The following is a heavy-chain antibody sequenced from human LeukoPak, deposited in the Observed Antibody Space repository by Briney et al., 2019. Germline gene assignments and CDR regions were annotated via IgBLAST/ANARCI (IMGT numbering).Heavy chain of an antibody. CDR1: GFGVSSKY. D-gene: IGHD6-19*01. CDR2: LYTAGDT. CDR3: AGGQMFTSGGFES. J-gene: IGHJ4*02. V-gene: IGHV3-53*01. Sequence: PGGSLRLSCAASGFGVSSKYMSWVRQAPGKGLEWVSVLYTAGDTYYADSVKGRFTISRDNSKNTLSLQMNSLRPDDTALYYCAGGQMFTSGGFESWGQGALVTASS.